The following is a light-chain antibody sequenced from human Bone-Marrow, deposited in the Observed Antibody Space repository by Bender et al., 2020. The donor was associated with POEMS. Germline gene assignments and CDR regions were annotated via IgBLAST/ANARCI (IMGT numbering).Light chain of an antibody. Sequence: QSVLTQPPSVSGAPGQRVTISCTGTSSNFGSYSLVSWYQQLPGKAPKLIIYEGTERPSGISNRFSGSKSDNRASLTISGLQTEDEADYYCCSFAGLGVFGTGTKVTVL. CDR1: SSNFGSYSL. J-gene: IGLJ1*01. CDR2: EGT. V-gene: IGLV2-23*01. CDR3: CSFAGLGV.